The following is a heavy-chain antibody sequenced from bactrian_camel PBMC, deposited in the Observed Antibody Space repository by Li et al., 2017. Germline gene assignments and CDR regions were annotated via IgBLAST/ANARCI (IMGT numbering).Heavy chain of an antibody. V-gene: IGHV3S31*01. CDR2: FSAGGSV. CDR1: EYAYSTSDS. Sequence: DVQLVESGGGSVQAGGSLRLSCAASEYAYSTSDSMGWFRQAPGKEREWVSVFSAGGSVYYADSVKGRFTISRDNAANTLYLQLNSLKTEDTAMYYCAVGFDSVWWLSLRRSHCKYWGQGTQVTVS. CDR3: AVGFDSVWWLSLRRSHCKY. J-gene: IGHJ4*01. D-gene: IGHD2*01.